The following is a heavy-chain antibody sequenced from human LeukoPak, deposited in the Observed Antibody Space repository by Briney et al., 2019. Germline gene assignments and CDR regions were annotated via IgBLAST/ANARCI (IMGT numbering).Heavy chain of an antibody. J-gene: IGHJ6*02. CDR1: GYTFTSYY. V-gene: IGHV1-46*01. D-gene: IGHD3-10*01. CDR3: ARGLWSGELDPHYYYGMDV. Sequence: ASVKVSCKASGYTFTSYYMHWVRQAPGQGLEWMGIINPSGGSTNYAQKFQGRVTMSRDTSTSTVYMELSSLRSKDTAVYYWARGLWSGELDPHYYYGMDVWGQGTTVTVSS. CDR2: INPSGGST.